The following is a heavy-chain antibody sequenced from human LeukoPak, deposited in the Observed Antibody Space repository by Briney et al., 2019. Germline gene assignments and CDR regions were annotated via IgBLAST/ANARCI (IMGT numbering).Heavy chain of an antibody. J-gene: IGHJ4*02. CDR2: INAGNGDT. CDR1: GYTFSSYT. V-gene: IGHV1-3*03. D-gene: IGHD4-17*01. CDR3: ARATDYGDSSPIDY. Sequence: ASVKVSCKASGYTFSSYTIHWVRQAPGQRLEWMGWINAGNGDTKYSQEFQGRVTITRDTSASTAYMELSSLRSEDMAVYYCARATDYGDSSPIDYWGQGTLVTVSS.